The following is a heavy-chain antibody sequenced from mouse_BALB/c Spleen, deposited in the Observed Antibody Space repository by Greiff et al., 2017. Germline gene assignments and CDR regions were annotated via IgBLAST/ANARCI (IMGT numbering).Heavy chain of an antibody. CDR2: IYPGDGDT. CDR1: GYTFTSYW. V-gene: IGHV1-87*01. Sequence: VQLQQSGAELARPGDSVKLSCKASGYTFTSYWMQWVKQRPGQGLEWIGAIYPGDGDTRYTQKFKGKATLTADKSSSTAYMQLSSLASEDSAVYYCARDRAMDYWGQGTSVTVSS. D-gene: IGHD3-3*01. J-gene: IGHJ4*01. CDR3: ARDRAMDY.